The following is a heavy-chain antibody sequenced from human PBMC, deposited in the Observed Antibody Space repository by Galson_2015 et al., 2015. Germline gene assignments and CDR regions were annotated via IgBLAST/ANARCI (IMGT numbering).Heavy chain of an antibody. CDR1: GFTFSSYA. Sequence: SLRLSCAASGFTFSSYAMSWVRQAPGKGLEWVSAISGSGGSTYYADSVKGRFTISRDNSKNTLYLQMNSLRAEDTAVYYCAKSWDRGLDYYGMDVWGQGTTVTVSS. J-gene: IGHJ6*02. CDR3: AKSWDRGLDYYGMDV. D-gene: IGHD1-26*01. CDR2: ISGSGGST. V-gene: IGHV3-23*01.